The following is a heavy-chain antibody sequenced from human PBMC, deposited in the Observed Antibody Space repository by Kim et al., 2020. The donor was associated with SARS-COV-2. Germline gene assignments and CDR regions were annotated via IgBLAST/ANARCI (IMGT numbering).Heavy chain of an antibody. CDR3: ARDLRSGGRGAWFDP. D-gene: IGHD2-15*01. CDR1: GFTFSSYW. V-gene: IGHV3-74*01. J-gene: IGHJ5*02. CDR2: INSDGSST. Sequence: GGSLRLSCAASGFTFSSYWMHWVRQAPGKGLVWVSRINSDGSSTSYADSVKGRFTISRDNAKNTLYLQMNSLRAEDTAVYYCARDLRSGGRGAWFDPWGQGTLVTVSS.